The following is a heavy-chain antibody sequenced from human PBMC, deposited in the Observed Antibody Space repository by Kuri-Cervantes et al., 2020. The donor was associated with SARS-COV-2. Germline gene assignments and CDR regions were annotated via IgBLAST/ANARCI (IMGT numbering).Heavy chain of an antibody. CDR1: GETFIGYY. Sequence: LSCAVYGETFIGYYWSWVRQPPGKGLEWIGDINHSGSTNYNPSLKSRVTISLDTSTNQFSLKLSSVTAADTAVYYCARVFTASFDFWGQGTLVTVSS. CDR3: ARVFTASFDF. V-gene: IGHV4-34*01. J-gene: IGHJ4*02. CDR2: INHSGST.